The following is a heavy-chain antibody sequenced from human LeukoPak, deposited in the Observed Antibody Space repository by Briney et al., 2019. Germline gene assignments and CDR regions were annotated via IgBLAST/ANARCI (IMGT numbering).Heavy chain of an antibody. Sequence: TSETLSLTCTVSGGSMSTYYWSWIRQPPGKGLEWLGYIYYSGNSNYNPTLKSRVTISVHTSKNQFFLKLIYVTAADTAVYYSAGLGASGNGYLSWFDPWGQGTLVTVSS. J-gene: IGHJ5*02. D-gene: IGHD3-22*01. V-gene: IGHV4-59*01. CDR1: GGSMSTYY. CDR3: AGLGASGNGYLSWFDP. CDR2: IYYSGNS.